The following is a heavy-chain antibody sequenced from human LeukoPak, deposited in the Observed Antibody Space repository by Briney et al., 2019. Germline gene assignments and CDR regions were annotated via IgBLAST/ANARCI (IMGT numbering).Heavy chain of an antibody. CDR3: ARDLYGYDILTGPFDY. V-gene: IGHV1-69*01. D-gene: IGHD3-9*01. Sequence: SVKVSCKASGGTFSSYAISWVRQAPGQGLEWMGGIIPIFGTANYAQKFQGRVTITADESTSTAYMELSSLRSEDTAVYYCARDLYGYDILTGPFDYWGQGTLVTVSS. CDR2: IIPIFGTA. J-gene: IGHJ4*02. CDR1: GGTFSSYA.